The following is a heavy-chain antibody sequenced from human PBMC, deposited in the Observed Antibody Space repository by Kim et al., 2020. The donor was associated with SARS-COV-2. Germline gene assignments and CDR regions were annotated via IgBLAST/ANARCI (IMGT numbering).Heavy chain of an antibody. V-gene: IGHV4-39*07. Sequence: SETLSLTCTVSGGSIISSTHYWGWVRQAPGKGLEWIGSVSDDGKTWYDPSLKSRVTLSIDKSNNQFFLRLTSVTAADTAVYSCVKVDEEFDNWGQGTLVTVSS. CDR2: VSDDGKT. CDR1: GGSIISSTHY. CDR3: VKVDEEFDN. J-gene: IGHJ4*02.